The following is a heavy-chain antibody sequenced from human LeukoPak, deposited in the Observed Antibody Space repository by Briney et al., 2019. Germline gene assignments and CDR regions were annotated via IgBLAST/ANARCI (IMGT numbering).Heavy chain of an antibody. CDR1: GESFSGYY. V-gene: IGHV4-34*01. CDR3: ARAKYYDILTGRNDNWFDP. D-gene: IGHD3-9*01. Sequence: SETLSLTCAVYGESFSGYYWSWIRQSPGKGLEWIGYIYHSGSTYYNPSLKSRVTISVDRSKNQFSLKLSSVTAADTAVYYCARAKYYDILTGRNDNWFDPWGQGTLVTVSS. J-gene: IGHJ5*02. CDR2: IYHSGST.